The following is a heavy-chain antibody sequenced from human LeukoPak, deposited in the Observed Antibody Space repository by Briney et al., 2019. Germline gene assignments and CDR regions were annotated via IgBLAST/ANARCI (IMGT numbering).Heavy chain of an antibody. V-gene: IGHV3-7*03. CDR3: ARDRDGKDL. CDR2: IQQNGIEK. Sequence: PGGSLRLSCAASGYTFRHFWISWVRQAPGKGLEWVANIQQNGIEKYSVESRFTISRDNVNSLLYLRINSLRADDTAMYYCARDRDGKDLWGQGTLFTVSS. J-gene: IGHJ5*02. CDR1: GYTFRHFW. D-gene: IGHD1-1*01.